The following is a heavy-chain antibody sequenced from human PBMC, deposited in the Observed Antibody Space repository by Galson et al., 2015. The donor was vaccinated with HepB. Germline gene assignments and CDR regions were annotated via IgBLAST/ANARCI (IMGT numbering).Heavy chain of an antibody. J-gene: IGHJ4*02. CDR1: GFTFSSYA. CDR3: ARNSGSYYPFDY. D-gene: IGHD1-26*01. CDR2: ISGSGGST. Sequence: SLRLSCAASGFTFSSYAMSWVRQAPGKGLEWVSAISGSGGSTYYADSVKGRFTISRDNSKNTLYLQMNSLRAEDTAVYYCARNSGSYYPFDYWGQGTLVTVSS. V-gene: IGHV3-23*01.